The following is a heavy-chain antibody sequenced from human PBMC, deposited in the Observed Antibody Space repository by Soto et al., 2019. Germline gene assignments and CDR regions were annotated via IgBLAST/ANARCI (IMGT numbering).Heavy chain of an antibody. CDR2: IYPGDSDT. V-gene: IGHV5-51*01. D-gene: IGHD6-6*01. CDR3: ASEYSSSSGGWAFEI. J-gene: IGHJ3*02. Sequence: PGESLKISCKGSGYSFTNYWIGWVRQMPGKGLEWMGIIYPGDSDTTYSPSFQGQVTISADKSISTAYLQWSSLKASDTAIYYCASEYSSSSGGWAFEIWGQGTMVTVSS. CDR1: GYSFTNYW.